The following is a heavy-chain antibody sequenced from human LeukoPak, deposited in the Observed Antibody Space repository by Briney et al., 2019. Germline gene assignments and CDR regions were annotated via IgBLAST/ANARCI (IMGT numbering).Heavy chain of an antibody. Sequence: SETLSLTCTVSGYSISSGYYWGWIRQPPGKGLEWIGSIYHSGSTYYNPSLKSRVTISVDTSKNQFSLKLSSVTAADTAVYYCARDTTFDYWGQGTLVTVSS. CDR3: ARDTTFDY. J-gene: IGHJ4*02. V-gene: IGHV4-38-2*02. D-gene: IGHD1-1*01. CDR2: IYHSGST. CDR1: GYSISSGYY.